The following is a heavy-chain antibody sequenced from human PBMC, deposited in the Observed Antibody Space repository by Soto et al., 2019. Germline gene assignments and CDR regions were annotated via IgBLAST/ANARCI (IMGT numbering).Heavy chain of an antibody. D-gene: IGHD4-17*01. CDR2: INAGNGNT. Sequence: VKVSCKAAGYTFSSDAMHWVRQAPGQRLEWMGWINAGNGNTKYSQKFQGRVTITRDTSASTAYMELSSLRSEDTAVYYCARVGGYGDYALDYWGQGTLVTVSS. V-gene: IGHV1-3*01. CDR3: ARVGGYGDYALDY. J-gene: IGHJ4*02. CDR1: GYTFSSDA.